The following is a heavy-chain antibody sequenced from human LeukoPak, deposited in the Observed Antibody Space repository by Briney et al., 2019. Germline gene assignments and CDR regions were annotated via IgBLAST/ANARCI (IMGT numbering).Heavy chain of an antibody. CDR1: GGSIDSTNW. J-gene: IGHJ4*02. Sequence: SETLSLTCDVSGGSIDSTNWWNWVRQPPGKGLEWIGEIHHDGRIDYNPSLKSRVTLSVDKSKNQFSLRLNSVTAADTAMYYCARSHDHLWGNYPDYWGQGTLVTVSS. CDR3: ARSHDHLWGNYPDY. CDR2: IHHDGRI. D-gene: IGHD3-16*02. V-gene: IGHV4/OR15-8*01.